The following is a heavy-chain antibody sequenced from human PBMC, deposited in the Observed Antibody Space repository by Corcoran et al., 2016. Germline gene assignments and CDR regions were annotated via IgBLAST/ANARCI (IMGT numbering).Heavy chain of an antibody. Sequence: EVQLVESGGGLVKSGGSLRLSCAASGFTFSNTWMSWVRQAPGKGLEWVGRIKSEIDGGTTDYGAPVKGRIIISRDDSRNTLYLQMDSLKTEDTAVYYCTTDRHDDSGYSHVHRYYGVDVWGQGTTVTVSS. D-gene: IGHD3-22*01. CDR1: GFTFSNTW. V-gene: IGHV3-15*05. CDR3: TTDRHDDSGYSHVHRYYGVDV. CDR2: IKSEIDGGTT. J-gene: IGHJ6*02.